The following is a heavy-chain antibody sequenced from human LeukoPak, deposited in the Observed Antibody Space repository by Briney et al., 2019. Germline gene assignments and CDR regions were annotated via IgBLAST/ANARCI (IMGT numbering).Heavy chain of an antibody. V-gene: IGHV4-59*08. Sequence: PSETLSLTCSVSGGSINNNFWSWVRQSPGKALEWIGYIYYTGSTNYSPSLKSRVTISLDTSKNQFSLKLGSVTAADTAVYYCARHIGSGGGNFDYWGQGTLVTVSS. J-gene: IGHJ4*02. CDR1: GGSINNNF. D-gene: IGHD3-16*01. CDR2: IYYTGST. CDR3: ARHIGSGGGNFDY.